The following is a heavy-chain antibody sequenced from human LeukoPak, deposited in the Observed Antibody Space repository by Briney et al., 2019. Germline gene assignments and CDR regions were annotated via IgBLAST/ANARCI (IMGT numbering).Heavy chain of an antibody. J-gene: IGHJ4*02. Sequence: PSETLSLTCAVYGGSFSGYYWSWIRLPPGNGLEWIGVINLIVSTNYNPSFRARVTISVDMSKNHFSLNVSSVTAAHTAVLQCARGPGLRWSRRYYFDFWGQGTLVTVSS. CDR3: ARGPGLRWSRRYYFDF. V-gene: IGHV4-34*01. D-gene: IGHD3-3*01. CDR2: INLIVST. CDR1: GGSFSGYY.